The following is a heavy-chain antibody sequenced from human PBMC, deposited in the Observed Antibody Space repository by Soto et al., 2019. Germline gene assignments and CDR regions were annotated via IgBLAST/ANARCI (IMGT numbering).Heavy chain of an antibody. Sequence: LRLSCAASGFTFSSYGMHWVRQAPGKGLEWVAVISYDGSNKYYADSVKGLFTISRDNSKNTLYLQMNSLRAEDTAVYYCAKLAVTQYFDYWGQGTLVTVPQ. V-gene: IGHV3-30*18. CDR1: GFTFSSYG. CDR2: ISYDGSNK. D-gene: IGHD4-17*01. J-gene: IGHJ4*02. CDR3: AKLAVTQYFDY.